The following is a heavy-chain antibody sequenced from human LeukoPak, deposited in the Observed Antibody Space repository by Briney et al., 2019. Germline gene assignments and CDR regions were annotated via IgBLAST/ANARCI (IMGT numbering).Heavy chain of an antibody. V-gene: IGHV4-4*07. J-gene: IGHJ4*02. Sequence: SETLSLTCTVSGASINSHYWSWLRQPAGKGLEWIGRIYISGSTNYNSSLQSRVTMSVDTSKNQFSLKLTSVTAADTAVYYCARALNPLPGTYYFDYWGQGTLVTVSS. CDR1: GASINSHY. D-gene: IGHD2-15*01. CDR2: IYISGST. CDR3: ARALNPLPGTYYFDY.